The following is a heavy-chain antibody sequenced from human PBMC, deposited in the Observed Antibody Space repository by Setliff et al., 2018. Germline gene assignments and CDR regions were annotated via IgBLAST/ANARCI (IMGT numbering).Heavy chain of an antibody. Sequence: ASVKVSCKASGYSFSTYAMSWIRQAPGQGLEWMGWINTNTGSPSYAQGFTGRFVFSLDTSVSTAYLQISSLKPEDTAMYYCARASRFATIVWKGDYYMDVWG. D-gene: IGHD3-16*02. CDR1: GYSFSTYA. CDR3: ARASRFATIVWKGDYYMDV. J-gene: IGHJ6*03. V-gene: IGHV7-4-1*02. CDR2: INTNTGSP.